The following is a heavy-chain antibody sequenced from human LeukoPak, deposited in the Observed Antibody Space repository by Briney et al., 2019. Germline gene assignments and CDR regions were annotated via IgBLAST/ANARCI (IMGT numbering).Heavy chain of an antibody. CDR2: ISYVARDT. V-gene: IGHV3-30*19. D-gene: IGHD1-26*01. J-gene: IGHJ4*02. Sequence: GSLRLSCAASGFTFSSYGMHWVRQAPGKGLEWVAFISYVARDTYYGDPVKGRFTVSRDNSKDMVYLQMNSLTTADTAVYYCARSYSLPEYWGQGTLVTVSS. CDR1: GFTFSSYG. CDR3: ARSYSLPEY.